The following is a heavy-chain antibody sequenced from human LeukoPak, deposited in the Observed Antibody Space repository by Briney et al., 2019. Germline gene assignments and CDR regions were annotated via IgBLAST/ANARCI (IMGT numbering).Heavy chain of an antibody. D-gene: IGHD2/OR15-2a*01. J-gene: IGHJ5*02. CDR1: GGSFSGYY. CDR2: INHSGST. Sequence: SETLSLTCAVYGGSFSGYYWSWIRQPPGKGLEWIGEINHSGSTNYNPSLKSRVTISVDTSKNQFSLKLSSVTAADTAVYYCARESNINNWFDPWGQGTLVTVSS. V-gene: IGHV4-34*01. CDR3: ARESNINNWFDP.